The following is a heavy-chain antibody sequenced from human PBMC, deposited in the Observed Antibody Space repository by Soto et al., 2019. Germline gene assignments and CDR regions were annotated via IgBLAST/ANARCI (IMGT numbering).Heavy chain of an antibody. CDR1: GFTFSSYG. V-gene: IGHV3-33*01. J-gene: IGHJ4*02. D-gene: IGHD7-27*01. CDR2: IWYDGSNK. Sequence: GGSLRLSCAASGFTFSSYGMHWVRQAPGKGLEWVAVIWYDGSNKYYADSVKGRFTISRDNSKNTLYLQMNSLRAEDTAVYYCARDDLTELIPDYWGQGTLVTVSS. CDR3: ARDDLTELIPDY.